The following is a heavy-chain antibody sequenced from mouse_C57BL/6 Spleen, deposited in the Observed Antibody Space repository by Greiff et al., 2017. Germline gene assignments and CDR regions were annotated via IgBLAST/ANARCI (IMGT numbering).Heavy chain of an antibody. CDR3: ARPGSSPSYAMDY. D-gene: IGHD1-1*01. V-gene: IGHV1-39*01. CDR1: GYSFTDYN. CDR2: INPNYGTT. J-gene: IGHJ4*01. Sequence: VHVKQSGPELVKPGASVKISCKASGYSFTDYNMNWVKQSNGQRLEWIGVINPNYGTTSYNQKFKGKATLTVDQSSSTAYMQLNSLTSEDSAVYYWARPGSSPSYAMDYWGQGTSVTVSS.